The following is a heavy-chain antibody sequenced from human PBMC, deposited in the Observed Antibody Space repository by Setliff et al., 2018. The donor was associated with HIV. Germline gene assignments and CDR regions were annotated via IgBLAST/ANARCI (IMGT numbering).Heavy chain of an antibody. J-gene: IGHJ4*02. D-gene: IGHD2-15*01. CDR2: IYHTGNT. V-gene: IGHV4-4*02. CDR3: TRAPGGGKDYFDY. Sequence: SETLSLTCTVSGGSISSDKWWDWVRQPPGKGLEWIGEIYHTGNTNYDPSLKSRVTMSVDKSKNQFSLKLNSVTAADTAVYYCTRAPGGGKDYFDYWGQGTLVTVSS. CDR1: GGSISSDKW.